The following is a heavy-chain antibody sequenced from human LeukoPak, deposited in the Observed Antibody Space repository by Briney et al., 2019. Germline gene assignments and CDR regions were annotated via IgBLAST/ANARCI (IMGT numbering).Heavy chain of an antibody. Sequence: SETLSLTCTVSGGSISSYYWSWIRQPPGKGLEWIGYIYYSGSTNYNPSLKSRVTISVDTSKNQFSLKLSSVTAADTAVYYCATQSTRLRFLESWGQGTLVTVSS. D-gene: IGHD3-3*01. CDR1: GGSISSYY. V-gene: IGHV4-59*01. J-gene: IGHJ4*02. CDR2: IYYSGST. CDR3: ATQSTRLRFLES.